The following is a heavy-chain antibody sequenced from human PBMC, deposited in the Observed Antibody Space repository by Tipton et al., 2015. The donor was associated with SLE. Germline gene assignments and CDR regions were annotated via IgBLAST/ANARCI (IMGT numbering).Heavy chain of an antibody. J-gene: IGHJ3*02. D-gene: IGHD2-2*01. CDR3: ASCSRSDAFDI. CDR2: IYTSGST. Sequence: TLSLTCTVSGGSISSSSYYWGWIRQPPGKGLEWLGCIYTSGSTNYNPSLKSRVTISVDTSKNQFSLKLSSVTAADTAVYYCASCSRSDAFDIWGQGTMVTVSS. V-gene: IGHV4-61*05. CDR1: GGSISSSSYY.